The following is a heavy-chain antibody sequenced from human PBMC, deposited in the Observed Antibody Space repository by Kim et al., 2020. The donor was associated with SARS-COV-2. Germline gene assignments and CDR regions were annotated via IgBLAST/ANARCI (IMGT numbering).Heavy chain of an antibody. CDR3: ARDPIAADGGY. V-gene: IGHV1-2*02. CDR2: T. Sequence: TNDAQKFQGRVTMTRDTSISTAYMELSRLRSDDTAVYYCARDPIAADGGYWGQGTLVTVSS. D-gene: IGHD6-13*01. J-gene: IGHJ4*02.